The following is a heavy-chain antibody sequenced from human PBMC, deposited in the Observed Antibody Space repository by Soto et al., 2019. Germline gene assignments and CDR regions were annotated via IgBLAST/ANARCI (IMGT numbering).Heavy chain of an antibody. V-gene: IGHV3-23*01. J-gene: IGHJ4*02. Sequence: EVQLLESGGGLVQPGGSLRLSCAASGFTFSTYAMSWVRQAPGKGLEWVSAIKGRGDRTYYADSVKGRFTSSRDNSKNKLYLQLNSLGAEDTSIYFCAKDGVDSSGPRGNWGQGTLVTVSS. CDR2: IKGRGDRT. D-gene: IGHD3-22*01. CDR3: AKDGVDSSGPRGN. CDR1: GFTFSTYA.